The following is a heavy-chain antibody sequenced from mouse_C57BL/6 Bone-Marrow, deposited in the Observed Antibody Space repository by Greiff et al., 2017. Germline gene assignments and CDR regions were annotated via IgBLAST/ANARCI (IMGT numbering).Heavy chain of an antibody. Sequence: VQGVESGAELARPGASVKLSCKASGYTFTSYGISWVKQRTGQGLEWIGEIYPRSGNNYYNEKFKGKATVTADKASSTVYMELHSVTSEDSAVYFCAIPLYYYCSPFDYWGQGTTLTVSS. CDR1: GYTFTSYG. J-gene: IGHJ2*01. D-gene: IGHD1-1*01. CDR2: IYPRSGNN. V-gene: IGHV1-81*01. CDR3: AIPLYYYCSPFDY.